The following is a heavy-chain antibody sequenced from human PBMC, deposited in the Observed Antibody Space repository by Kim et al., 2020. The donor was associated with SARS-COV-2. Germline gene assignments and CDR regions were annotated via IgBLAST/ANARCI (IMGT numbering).Heavy chain of an antibody. CDR2: INTNTGNP. CDR1: GYTFTSYA. CDR3: AHLPGIPTQYYYGMDV. D-gene: IGHD7-27*01. Sequence: ASVKVSCKASGYTFTSYAMNWVRQAPGQGLEWMGWINTNTGNPTYAQGFTGRFVFSLDTSVSTAYLQISSLKAEDTAVYYCAHLPGIPTQYYYGMDVWGQGTTVTVSS. J-gene: IGHJ6*02. V-gene: IGHV7-4-1*02.